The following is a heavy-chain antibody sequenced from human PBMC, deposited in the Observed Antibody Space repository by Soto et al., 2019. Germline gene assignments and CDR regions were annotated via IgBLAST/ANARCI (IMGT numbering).Heavy chain of an antibody. V-gene: IGHV3-30*03. CDR3: ASTWSGYYYFDS. Sequence: GGSLRLSCAASGFTFSNYGMHWVRQAPGKGLEWVAVISHDGNNRYYGDSVKGRFTISRDNSKNTLYLQMSSLRAEDTAVYFCASTWSGYYYFDSWGQGTLVTVSS. CDR2: ISHDGNNR. CDR1: GFTFSNYG. D-gene: IGHD3-3*01. J-gene: IGHJ4*02.